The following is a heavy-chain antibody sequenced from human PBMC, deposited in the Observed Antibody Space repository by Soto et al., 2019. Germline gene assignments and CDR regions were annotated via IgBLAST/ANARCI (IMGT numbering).Heavy chain of an antibody. Sequence: TLSLTCTVSGGSISSGGYYWSWIRQHPGKGLEWIGYIYYSGSTYYNPSLKSRVTISVDTSKNQFSLKLSSVTAADTAVYYCARGSSGETKRTNWFDPWGQGTLVTVSS. CDR1: GGSISSGGYY. J-gene: IGHJ5*02. D-gene: IGHD3-10*01. CDR3: ARGSSGETKRTNWFDP. CDR2: IYYSGST. V-gene: IGHV4-31*03.